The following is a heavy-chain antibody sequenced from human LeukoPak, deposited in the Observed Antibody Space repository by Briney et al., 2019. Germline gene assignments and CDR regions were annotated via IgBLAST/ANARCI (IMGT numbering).Heavy chain of an antibody. Sequence: GGSLRLSCAASGFTFSSYWMSWVRQAPGKGLEWVANIKQDGSEKYYVDSVKGRFTLSRDNSKSTQYLQMNSLRAEDTAVYYCAKILLVNSPIGYWGQGTLVIVSS. CDR1: GFTFSSYW. V-gene: IGHV3-7*03. D-gene: IGHD3-9*01. CDR3: AKILLVNSPIGY. J-gene: IGHJ4*02. CDR2: IKQDGSEK.